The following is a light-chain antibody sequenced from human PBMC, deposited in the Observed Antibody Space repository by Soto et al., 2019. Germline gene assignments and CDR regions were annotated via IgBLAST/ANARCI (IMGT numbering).Light chain of an antibody. V-gene: IGKV1-5*01. CDR3: QQYNSYRT. CDR1: QSISSW. J-gene: IGKJ1*01. Sequence: DIQMTQSPSTLSASVGDRVTITCRASQSISSWLAWYQQKPGKAPKLLLYDASILDSGVPSRFSGSGSGTEFALTISSLQPDEFATQACQQYNSYRTFGQGTKVDIK. CDR2: DAS.